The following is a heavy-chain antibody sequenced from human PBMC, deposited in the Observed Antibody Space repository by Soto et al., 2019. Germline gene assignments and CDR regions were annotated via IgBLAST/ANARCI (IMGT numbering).Heavy chain of an antibody. CDR3: ARDRSYSRDLRNAFDI. D-gene: IGHD6-13*01. J-gene: IGHJ3*02. V-gene: IGHV1-69*13. CDR1: GGTFSSYA. Sequence: SVKVSCKASGGTFSSYAVSWVRQAPGQGLEWMGGIIPIFGTANYAQKFQGRVTITADESTSTAYMELSSLRSEDTAVYYCARDRSYSRDLRNAFDIWGQGIMVTVS. CDR2: IIPIFGTA.